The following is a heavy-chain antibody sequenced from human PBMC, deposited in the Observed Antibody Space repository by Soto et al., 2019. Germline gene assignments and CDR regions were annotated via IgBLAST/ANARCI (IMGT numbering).Heavy chain of an antibody. V-gene: IGHV3-11*01. CDR1: GFTFSDYN. Sequence: GGSLRLSCAASGFTFSDYNMNWIRRAPGKGLEWVSYISTTGSTIYYADSVKGRFTISRDNTKNSLYLQMDSLRAEDTAVYYCARRSHLDYWGQGTLVTVSS. CDR3: ARRSHLDY. J-gene: IGHJ4*02. CDR2: ISTTGSTI.